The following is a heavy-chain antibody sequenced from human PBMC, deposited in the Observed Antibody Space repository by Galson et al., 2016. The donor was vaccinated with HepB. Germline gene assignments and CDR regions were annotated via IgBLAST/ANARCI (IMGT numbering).Heavy chain of an antibody. CDR3: ANKAIFGVVITNWFDP. D-gene: IGHD3-3*01. V-gene: IGHV1-69*13. CDR1: GGTLNNYT. CDR2: IIPMFGTT. Sequence: SVKVSCKASGGTLNNYTISWVRQAPGQGLEWMGGIIPMFGTTNYAQKFQGRVTIIADESTSTAYMELSSLRFEDTAVYYCANKAIFGVVITNWFDPWGQGTLVIVSS. J-gene: IGHJ5*02.